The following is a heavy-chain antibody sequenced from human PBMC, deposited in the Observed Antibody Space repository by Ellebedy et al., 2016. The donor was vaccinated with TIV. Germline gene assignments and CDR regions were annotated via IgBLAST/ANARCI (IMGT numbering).Heavy chain of an antibody. V-gene: IGHV4-39*07. CDR3: ARAGAVAGTYFDY. CDR2: IYYSGST. Sequence: SETLSLTCTVSGGSISSSSYYWGWIRQPPGKGLEWIGSIYYSGSTYYNPSLKSRVTISVDKSKNQFSLKLSSVTAADTAVYYCARAGAVAGTYFDYWGQGTLVTVSS. CDR1: GGSISSSSYY. J-gene: IGHJ4*02. D-gene: IGHD6-19*01.